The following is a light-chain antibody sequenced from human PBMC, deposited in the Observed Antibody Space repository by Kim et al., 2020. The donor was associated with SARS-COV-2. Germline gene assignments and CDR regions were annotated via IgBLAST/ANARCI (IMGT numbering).Light chain of an antibody. CDR3: HQYVRSPYT. Sequence: SPGERATLSCRASQSLSSTYLAWYQQKPGQAPRLLIYATSSRATGIPDRFSGSDSGTDFTLTISRLEPEDFAVYYCHQYVRSPYTFGQGTKVDIK. J-gene: IGKJ2*01. CDR2: ATS. CDR1: QSLSSTY. V-gene: IGKV3-20*01.